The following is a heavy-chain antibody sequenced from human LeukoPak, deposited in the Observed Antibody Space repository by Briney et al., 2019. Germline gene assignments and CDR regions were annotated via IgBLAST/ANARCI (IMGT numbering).Heavy chain of an antibody. CDR2: ITSSSTI. CDR1: GFAFSSYG. V-gene: IGHV3-48*04. Sequence: GGSLRLSCAASGFAFSSYGMNWVRQAPGKGLEWVSYITSSSTIYYADSVKGRFTISRDNAKNSLFLQMNSLRAEDTAVYYSAREAPYYFYYYMDVWGKGTTVTVSS. J-gene: IGHJ6*03. CDR3: AREAPYYFYYYMDV.